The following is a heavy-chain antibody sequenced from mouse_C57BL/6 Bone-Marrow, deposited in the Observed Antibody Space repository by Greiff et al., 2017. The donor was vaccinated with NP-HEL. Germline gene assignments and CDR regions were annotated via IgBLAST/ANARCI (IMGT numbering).Heavy chain of an antibody. D-gene: IGHD3-1*01. CDR1: GYTFTSYG. CDR2: IYPRSGNT. V-gene: IGHV1-81*01. Sequence: QVQLKQSGAELARPGASVKLSCKASGYTFTSYGISWVKQRTGQGLEWIGEIYPRSGNTYYNEQFKGKATLTADKSSSTAYMELRSLTSEDSAVYFGARSGGLGYAGYWGQGTTLTVSS. CDR3: ARSGGLGYAGY. J-gene: IGHJ2*01.